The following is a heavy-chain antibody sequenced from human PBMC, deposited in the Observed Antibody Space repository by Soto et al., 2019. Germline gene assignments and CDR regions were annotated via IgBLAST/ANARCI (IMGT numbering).Heavy chain of an antibody. CDR2: IYYSGST. D-gene: IGHD1-20*01. J-gene: IGHJ6*02. Sequence: PSETLSLTCTVSGGSISSGGYYWSWIRQHPGKGLEWIGYIYYSGSTYYNPSLKSRVTISVDTSKNQFSLKLSSVTAADTAVYYCARDNWNDGGHYYYYGMDVWGQGTTVTVS. V-gene: IGHV4-31*03. CDR1: GGSISSGGYY. CDR3: ARDNWNDGGHYYYYGMDV.